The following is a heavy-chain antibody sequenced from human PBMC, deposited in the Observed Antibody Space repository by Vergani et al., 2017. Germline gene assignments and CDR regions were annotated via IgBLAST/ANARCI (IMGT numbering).Heavy chain of an antibody. CDR1: GYTFTSYY. CDR3: ARASGSYYNGGFDY. J-gene: IGHJ4*02. CDR2: INPSGGST. D-gene: IGHD3-10*01. Sequence: QVQLVQSGAEVKKPGASVKVSCKASGYTFTSYYMHWVRQAPGQGLEWMGIINPSGGSTSYAQKFQGRVTITADESTSTAYMELSSLRSEETAVYYCARASGSYYNGGFDYWGQGTLVSVSS. V-gene: IGHV1-46*01.